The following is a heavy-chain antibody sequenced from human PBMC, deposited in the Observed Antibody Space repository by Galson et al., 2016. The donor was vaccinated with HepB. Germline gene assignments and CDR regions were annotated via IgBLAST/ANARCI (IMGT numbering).Heavy chain of an antibody. Sequence: SLRLSCAVSGLTVSNNYMRWVRQAPGKGLEWVSLMYSGGATHYADSVKGRFTISRDNSQNTLFLQMNSLRFEDTAVYYCARDPPAAGSSTWVWGQGTLVTVSS. V-gene: IGHV3-53*01. J-gene: IGHJ4*02. CDR3: ARDPPAAGSSTWV. CDR1: GLTVSNNY. CDR2: MYSGGAT. D-gene: IGHD2-8*01.